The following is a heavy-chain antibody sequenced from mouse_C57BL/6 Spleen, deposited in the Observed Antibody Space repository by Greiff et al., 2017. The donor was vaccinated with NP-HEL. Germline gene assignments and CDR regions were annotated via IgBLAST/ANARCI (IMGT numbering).Heavy chain of an antibody. CDR3: ARPLIDYGSSEFAY. V-gene: IGHV1-18*01. D-gene: IGHD1-1*01. CDR1: GYTFTDYN. CDR2: INPNNGGT. Sequence: EVQLQQSGPELVKPGASVKIPCKASGYTFTDYNMDWVKQSHGKSLEWIGDINPNNGGTIYNQKFKGKATLTVDKSSSTAYMELRSLTSEDTAVYYCARPLIDYGSSEFAYWGQGTLVTVSA. J-gene: IGHJ3*01.